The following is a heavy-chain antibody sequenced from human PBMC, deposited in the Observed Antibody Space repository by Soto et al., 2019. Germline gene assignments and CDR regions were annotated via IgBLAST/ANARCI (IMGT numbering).Heavy chain of an antibody. CDR2: INHSGST. Sequence: QVQLQESGPGLVKPSETLSLTCTVSGGSVSSGSYYWSWIRQPPGKGLEWIGEINHSGSTNYNPSLKSRVTISVDTSKNQFSLKLSSVTAADTAVYYCARVLHTVTSPYYYYYYGMDVWGQGTTVTVSS. CDR1: GGSVSSGSYY. J-gene: IGHJ6*02. D-gene: IGHD4-17*01. CDR3: ARVLHTVTSPYYYYYYGMDV. V-gene: IGHV4-61*01.